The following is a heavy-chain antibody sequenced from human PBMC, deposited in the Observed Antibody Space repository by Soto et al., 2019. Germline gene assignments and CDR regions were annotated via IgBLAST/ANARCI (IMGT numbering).Heavy chain of an antibody. CDR1: GYTLTELS. V-gene: IGHV1-24*01. Sequence: ASVKVSCKVSGYTLTELSMHWVRQAPGKGLEWMGGFDPEDGETIYAQKFQGRVTMTEDTSTDTAYMELSSLRSEDTAVYYCATKGAYYYGTDVWGQGTTVTVSS. CDR3: ATKGAYYYGTDV. J-gene: IGHJ6*02. CDR2: FDPEDGET.